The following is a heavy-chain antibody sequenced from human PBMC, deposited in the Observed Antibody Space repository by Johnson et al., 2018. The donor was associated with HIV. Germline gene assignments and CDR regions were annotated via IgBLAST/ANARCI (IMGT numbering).Heavy chain of an antibody. CDR2: INSDGGST. CDR1: GFRFSSSW. D-gene: IGHD6-19*01. J-gene: IGHJ3*01. V-gene: IGHV3-74*02. Sequence: VQLVESGGGLVQPGRSLRLSCAASGFRFSSSWMHWVRQAPGKGLVWVSRINSDGGSTAYADSVKGRFTISRENTKDTLSRQMNSLRAEDTGVYYCAKPQLLADDIFNFWGQGTMVIVSS. CDR3: AKPQLLADDIFNF.